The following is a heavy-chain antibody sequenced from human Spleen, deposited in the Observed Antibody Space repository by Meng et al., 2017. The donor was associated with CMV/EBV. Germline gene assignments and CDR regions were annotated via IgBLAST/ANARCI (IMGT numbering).Heavy chain of an antibody. CDR3: ARDGPVVVAAVDY. V-gene: IGHV1-18*01. CDR2: ISAYNGNT. J-gene: IGHJ4*02. Sequence: CSASGYTFTRYGLSWVRQAPGQGLEWMGWISAYNGNTNYAQKLQGRVTMTTDTSTSTAYMELRSLRSDDTAVYYCARDGPVVVAAVDYWGQGTLVTVSS. D-gene: IGHD2-15*01. CDR1: GYTFTRYG.